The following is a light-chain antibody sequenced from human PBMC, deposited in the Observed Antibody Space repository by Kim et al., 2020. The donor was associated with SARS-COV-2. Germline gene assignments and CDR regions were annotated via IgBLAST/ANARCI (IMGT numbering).Light chain of an antibody. CDR2: WAS. CDR3: QQFYSATPT. CDR1: QSVLYSSNNKNY. Sequence: DIVMNQSPDSLAVSLGERATINCKSSQSVLYSSNNKNYLAWYQQKPGQPPKLLIYWASTRESGVPDRFSGSGSGTDFTLAISSLQAEDVAVYYCQQFYSATPTFGGGTKLEI. J-gene: IGKJ4*01. V-gene: IGKV4-1*01.